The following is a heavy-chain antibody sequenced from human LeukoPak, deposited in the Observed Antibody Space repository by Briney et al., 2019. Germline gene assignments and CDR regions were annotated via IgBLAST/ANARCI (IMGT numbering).Heavy chain of an antibody. Sequence: GGSLRLSCAASGFTFSSYTMNWVRQAPGKGLEWVSSISSSRSSIYYADSMKGRFTISRDISKNEVYLQMNSLRPEDTAVYYCARDSYGDANFDSWGQGTLVTVSS. J-gene: IGHJ4*02. D-gene: IGHD4-17*01. V-gene: IGHV3-21*04. CDR1: GFTFSSYT. CDR3: ARDSYGDANFDS. CDR2: ISSSRSSI.